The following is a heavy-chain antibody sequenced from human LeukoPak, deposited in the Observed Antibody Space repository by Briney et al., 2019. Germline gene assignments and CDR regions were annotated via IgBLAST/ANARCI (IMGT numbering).Heavy chain of an antibody. CDR1: GFTFSSYA. D-gene: IGHD4-11*01. CDR2: ISSNGGST. J-gene: IGHJ3*02. V-gene: IGHV3-64*01. Sequence: GGSLRLSCAASGFTFSSYAMHWVRQAPGKGLEYVSAISSNGGSTYYANSVKGRFTISRDNSKNTLYLQMGSLRAADMAVYYCARIGNDYSIRAAFDIWGQGTMVTVSS. CDR3: ARIGNDYSIRAAFDI.